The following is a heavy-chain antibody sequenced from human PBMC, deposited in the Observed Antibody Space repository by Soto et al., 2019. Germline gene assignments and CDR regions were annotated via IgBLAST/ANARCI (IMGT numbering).Heavy chain of an antibody. V-gene: IGHV3-30-3*01. J-gene: IGHJ6*02. CDR2: ISYDGSNK. CDR1: GFTFSSYA. Sequence: GGSLRLSCAASGFTFSSYAMHWVRQAPGKGLEWVAVISYDGSNKYYADSVKGRFTISRDNSKNTLYLQMNSLRAEDTAVYYCARVEERVVVAATRDYYYYGMDVWGQGTTVTVSS. D-gene: IGHD2-15*01. CDR3: ARVEERVVVAATRDYYYYGMDV.